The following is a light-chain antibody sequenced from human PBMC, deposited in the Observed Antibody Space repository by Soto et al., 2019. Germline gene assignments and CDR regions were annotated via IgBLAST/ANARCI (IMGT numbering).Light chain of an antibody. CDR1: SGHSSYA. CDR3: QTWGTGIHYV. V-gene: IGLV4-69*01. J-gene: IGLJ1*01. Sequence: QPVLTQSPSASASLGASVKLTCTLSSGHSSYAIAWHQQQPEKGLRYLMKLNSDGSHSKGDGIPDRFSGSSSGAERYLTISSLQSEDEADYYCQTWGTGIHYVFGTGTKLTVL. CDR2: LNSDGSH.